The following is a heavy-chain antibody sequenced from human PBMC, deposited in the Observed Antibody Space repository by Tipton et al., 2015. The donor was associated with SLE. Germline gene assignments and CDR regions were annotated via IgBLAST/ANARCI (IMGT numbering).Heavy chain of an antibody. CDR1: GGSVSSSHYY. Sequence: TLSLTCTISGGSVSSSHYYWGWIRQPPGRGLEWIGSFHHKGSSYYSPSLGSRVTISGDTSKNQFSLRLTSLTAADTAVYYCARVVYSFSDAFDIWGQGTLVTVSS. J-gene: IGHJ3*02. D-gene: IGHD6-13*01. CDR3: ARVVYSFSDAFDI. V-gene: IGHV4-39*07. CDR2: FHHKGSS.